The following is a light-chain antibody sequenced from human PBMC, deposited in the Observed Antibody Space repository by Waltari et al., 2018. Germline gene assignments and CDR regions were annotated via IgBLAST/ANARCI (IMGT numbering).Light chain of an antibody. V-gene: IGKV1-5*03. J-gene: IGKJ2*01. Sequence: IQMTQSPSTLSASVGDRVTITCRASQSISSWLAWYQQKPGKAPKVLIYKASSLESGVPSRFSGSGSGTEFTLTISSLQPDDFATYYCQQYNSYSPYTFGQGTKLEIK. CDR2: KAS. CDR1: QSISSW. CDR3: QQYNSYSPYT.